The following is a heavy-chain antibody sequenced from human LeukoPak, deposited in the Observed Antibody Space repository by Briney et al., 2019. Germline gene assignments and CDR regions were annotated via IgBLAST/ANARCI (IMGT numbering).Heavy chain of an antibody. CDR2: INWSGGST. CDR1: GFSFEDYG. Sequence: GGSLRLSCAASGFSFEDYGMSWVRQAPGKGLEWVSGINWSGGSTFYADSMKGRFTISRDNAKKHLYLQVNSLRAEDTALYYCARAGGLWYAEAYFDYWGQGTLVTVSS. J-gene: IGHJ4*02. D-gene: IGHD6-13*01. V-gene: IGHV3-20*04. CDR3: ARAGGLWYAEAYFDY.